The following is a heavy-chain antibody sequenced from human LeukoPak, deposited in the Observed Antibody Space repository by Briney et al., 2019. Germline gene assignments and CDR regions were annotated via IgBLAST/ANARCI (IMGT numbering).Heavy chain of an antibody. V-gene: IGHV4-39*01. D-gene: IGHD3-10*01. J-gene: IGHJ4*02. CDR3: ARAGVVPAARLYGSGSYFPY. CDR2: IYYSGST. Sequence: SETLSLTCTVSGGSISSSSYYWGWIRQPPGKGLEWIGSIYYSGSTYYNPSLKSRVTISVDTSKNQFSLKLSSVTAADTAVYYCARAGVVPAARLYGSGSYFPYWGQGTLVTVSS. CDR1: GGSISSSSYY.